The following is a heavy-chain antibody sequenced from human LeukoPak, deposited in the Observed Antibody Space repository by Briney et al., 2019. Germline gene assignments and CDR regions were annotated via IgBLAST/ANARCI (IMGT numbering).Heavy chain of an antibody. CDR3: ARGPSLGAHLDY. J-gene: IGHJ4*02. CDR1: GGSISSNNW. Sequence: SETLSLTCAVSGGSISSNNWWTWVRQAPGKGLEGIGEIYHYGTTNYNPSLKGRVTISVDKSKNQFSLKFNSVTAADTAVYYCARGPSLGAHLDYWGQGTLVTVSS. D-gene: IGHD1-26*01. V-gene: IGHV4-4*02. CDR2: IYHYGTT.